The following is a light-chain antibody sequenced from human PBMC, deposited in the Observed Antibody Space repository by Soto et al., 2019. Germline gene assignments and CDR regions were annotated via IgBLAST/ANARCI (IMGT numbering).Light chain of an antibody. J-gene: IGKJ1*01. Sequence: DLQMTQSPSTLSASVGDRVTITCRASQSIGNWLAWYQQKPGKAPKLLIYKASSLQSGVPSRFSGSGSGTEFTLTINSLQPDDFASYYCQQYNSYSGTFGQGTK. CDR1: QSIGNW. CDR2: KAS. CDR3: QQYNSYSGT. V-gene: IGKV1-5*03.